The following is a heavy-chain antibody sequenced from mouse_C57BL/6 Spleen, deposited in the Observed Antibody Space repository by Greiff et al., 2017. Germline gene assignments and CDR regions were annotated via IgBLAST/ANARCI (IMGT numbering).Heavy chain of an antibody. Sequence: EVQLQQSGPELVKPGASVKISCKASGYTFTDYYMNWVKQSHGKSLEWIGDINPNNGGTSYNQKFKGKATLTVDKSSSTAYIELRSLTSEDSAVYYCAKTTVVAHWYFDVWGTGTTVTVSS. J-gene: IGHJ1*03. CDR2: INPNNGGT. CDR1: GYTFTDYY. V-gene: IGHV1-26*01. CDR3: AKTTVVAHWYFDV. D-gene: IGHD1-1*01.